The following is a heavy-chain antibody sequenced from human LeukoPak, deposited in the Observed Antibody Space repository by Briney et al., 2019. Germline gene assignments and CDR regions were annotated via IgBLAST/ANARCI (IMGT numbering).Heavy chain of an antibody. V-gene: IGHV5-51*01. D-gene: IGHD3-22*01. CDR2: IYPGDSDT. J-gene: IGHJ4*02. Sequence: GESLKISCKGSGYSFTSYWIGWVRQMPGKGLEWMGIIYPGDSDTRYSPSFQGQVTISADKSISTAYLQWSSLKASDTAMYYCARGDPPYYYDSSGYPTRFDYWGQGTLVTVSS. CDR3: ARGDPPYYYDSSGYPTRFDY. CDR1: GYSFTSYW.